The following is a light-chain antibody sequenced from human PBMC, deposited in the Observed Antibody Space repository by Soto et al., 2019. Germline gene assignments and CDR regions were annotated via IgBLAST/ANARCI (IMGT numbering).Light chain of an antibody. CDR1: QSVSNK. CDR3: QRYDNWPRR. Sequence: EIEMTQSPATLSVSPGERATLSCRASQSVSNKLAWYQHKPGQAPRLLIYDASTRATGIPARFSGSGSETEFTLTISSLQSEDFAVYYCQRYDNWPRRFGQGTTVEIK. V-gene: IGKV3-15*01. J-gene: IGKJ1*01. CDR2: DAS.